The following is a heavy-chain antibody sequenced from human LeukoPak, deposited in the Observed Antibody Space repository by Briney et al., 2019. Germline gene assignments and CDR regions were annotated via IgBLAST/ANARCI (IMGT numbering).Heavy chain of an antibody. CDR1: GGSISSYY. V-gene: IGHV4-59*01. CDR3: ARRGRNSSGWQDYL. D-gene: IGHD6-25*01. CDR2: IYHTGST. J-gene: IGHJ4*02. Sequence: SETLSLTCTVSGGSISSYYWSWIREPPGKGLEWIANIYHTGSTNYNPSLSSRVTISIETAKNQFSLKLTSVTAADTAVYYCARRGRNSSGWQDYLWGQGTLVTVSS.